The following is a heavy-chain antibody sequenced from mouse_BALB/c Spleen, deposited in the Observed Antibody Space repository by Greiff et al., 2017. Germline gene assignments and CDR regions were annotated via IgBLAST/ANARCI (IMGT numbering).Heavy chain of an antibody. Sequence: DVKLQESGPGLVKPSQSLSLTCTVTGYSITSDYAWNWIRQFPGNKLEWMGYISYSGSTSYNPSLKSRISITRDTSKNQFFLQLNSVTTEDTATYYCARYGYDVTMDYWGQGTSVTVSS. CDR3: ARYGYDVTMDY. J-gene: IGHJ4*01. V-gene: IGHV3-2*02. CDR2: ISYSGST. D-gene: IGHD2-14*01. CDR1: GYSITSDYA.